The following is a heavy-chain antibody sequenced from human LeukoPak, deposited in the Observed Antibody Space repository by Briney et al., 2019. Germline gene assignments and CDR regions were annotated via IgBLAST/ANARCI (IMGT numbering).Heavy chain of an antibody. D-gene: IGHD5-18*01. Sequence: GGSLRLSCAASGFTVSSNYMSWVRQAPGKGLEWVSVIYSGGSKYYADSVKGRFTISRDNSKNTLYLQMNSLRAEDTAVYYCTRHEYLDTVYDYWGQGTLVTVSS. CDR3: TRHEYLDTVYDY. CDR2: IYSGGSK. J-gene: IGHJ4*02. CDR1: GFTVSSNY. V-gene: IGHV3-53*01.